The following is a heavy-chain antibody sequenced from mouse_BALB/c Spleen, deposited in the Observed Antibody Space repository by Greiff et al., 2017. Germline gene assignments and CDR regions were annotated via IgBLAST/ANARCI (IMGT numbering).Heavy chain of an antibody. V-gene: IGHV5-4*02. CDR1: GFTFSDYY. Sequence: EVQRVESGGGLVKPGGSLKLSCAASGFTFSDYYMYWVRQTPEKRLEWVATISDGGSYTYYPDSVKGRFTISRDNAKNNLYLQMSSLKSEDTAMYYCARAPYDYGRGYFDYWGQGTTLTVSS. CDR3: ARAPYDYGRGYFDY. J-gene: IGHJ2*01. CDR2: ISDGGSYT. D-gene: IGHD2-4*01.